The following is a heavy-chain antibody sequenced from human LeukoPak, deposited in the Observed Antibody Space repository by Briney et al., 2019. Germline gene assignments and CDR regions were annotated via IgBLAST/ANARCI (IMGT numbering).Heavy chain of an antibody. J-gene: IGHJ4*02. CDR2: IYYSGST. CDR1: GGSISSGDYY. Sequence: PSETLSLTCTVSGGSISSGDYYWSWIRQPPGKGLEWIGYIYYSGSTYYNASLKSRVTISVDTSKNQFSLKLSSVTAADTAVYYCARGGLEQLVEGFDYWGQGTLVTVSS. V-gene: IGHV4-30-4*08. D-gene: IGHD6-6*01. CDR3: ARGGLEQLVEGFDY.